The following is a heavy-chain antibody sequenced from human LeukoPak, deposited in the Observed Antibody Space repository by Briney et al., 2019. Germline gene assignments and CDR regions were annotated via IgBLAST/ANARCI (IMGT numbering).Heavy chain of an antibody. D-gene: IGHD3-10*01. Sequence: SSETLSLTCAVYGGSFSGYYWSWIRQPPGKGLEWIGEINHSGSTNYNPSLKSRVTISVDTSKNQFSLKLSSVTAVDTAVYYCARGLLVRGAYFDYWGQGTLVTVSS. CDR2: INHSGST. V-gene: IGHV4-34*01. CDR3: ARGLLVRGAYFDY. J-gene: IGHJ4*02. CDR1: GGSFSGYY.